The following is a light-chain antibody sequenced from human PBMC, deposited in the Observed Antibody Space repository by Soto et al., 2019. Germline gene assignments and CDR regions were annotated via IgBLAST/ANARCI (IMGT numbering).Light chain of an antibody. J-gene: IGLJ2*01. CDR2: DVS. Sequence: QSALTQPASVSGSPGQSITIFCTGTSSDVGGYNYVSWYQQHPGKAPKLMIYDVSNRPSGVSNRFSGSESGNTASLTISGLQAEDEADYYCSSYTSSSTVVFGGGTKLTVL. CDR1: SSDVGGYNY. CDR3: SSYTSSSTVV. V-gene: IGLV2-14*01.